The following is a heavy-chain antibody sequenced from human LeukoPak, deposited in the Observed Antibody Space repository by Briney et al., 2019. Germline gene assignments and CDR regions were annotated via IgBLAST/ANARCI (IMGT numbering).Heavy chain of an antibody. V-gene: IGHV4-34*01. J-gene: IGHJ6*03. CDR2: INHSGST. CDR1: GGSFSGYY. D-gene: IGHD3-10*01. Sequence: PSETLSLTCAVYGGSFSGYYWSWIRQPPGKGLEWIGEINHSGSTNYNPSLKSRVTMSVDTSKNQFSLKLSSVTAADTAVYYCARVTPSFYGSGSYYLVGMDVWGKGTTVTISS. CDR3: ARVTPSFYGSGSYYLVGMDV.